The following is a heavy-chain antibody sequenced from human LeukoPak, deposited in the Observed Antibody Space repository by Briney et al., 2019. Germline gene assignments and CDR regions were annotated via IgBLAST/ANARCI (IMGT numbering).Heavy chain of an antibody. Sequence: PSETLSLTCTVSGDSISISGYWWVWIRPPPGKDLEWIGTIYNTGSTYYNPSLKSRVTISADTPKNQFSLMESSVTAADAADYCRAKRAYGVGFEYWGQGTLDTVSS. CDR3: AKRAYGVGFEY. J-gene: IGHJ4*02. D-gene: IGHD4-17*01. CDR2: IYNTGST. CDR1: GDSISISGYW. V-gene: IGHV4-39*01.